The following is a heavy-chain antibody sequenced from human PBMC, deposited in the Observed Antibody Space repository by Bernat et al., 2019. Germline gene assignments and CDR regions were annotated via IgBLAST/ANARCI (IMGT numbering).Heavy chain of an antibody. J-gene: IGHJ4*02. D-gene: IGHD2-15*01. CDR1: GFTFSSYW. CDR3: ARERPYCSGGSCWGGGDVDY. Sequence: EVQLVESGGGLVQPGGSLRLSCAASGFTFSSYWMSWVRQAPGKGLEWVANIKQDGSEKYYVDSVKGRFTISRDNAKNSLYLQMNSLRAEDTAVYYCARERPYCSGGSCWGGGDVDYWSQGTLVTVSS. V-gene: IGHV3-7*01. CDR2: IKQDGSEK.